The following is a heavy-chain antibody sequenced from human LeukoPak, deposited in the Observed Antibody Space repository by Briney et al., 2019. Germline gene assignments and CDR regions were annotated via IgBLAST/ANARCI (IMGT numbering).Heavy chain of an antibody. CDR1: GYTFTGYY. CDR3: AREDSSGYDY. V-gene: IGHV1-2*02. D-gene: IGHD3-22*01. Sequence: ASVKVSCKASGYTFTGYYMHWVRQAPGEGLEWMGWINPNSGGTNYAQNIQGRVTMTRDTSISTAYMEVSRLRSDDTAVYYCAREDSSGYDYWGQGTLVTVSS. J-gene: IGHJ4*02. CDR2: INPNSGGT.